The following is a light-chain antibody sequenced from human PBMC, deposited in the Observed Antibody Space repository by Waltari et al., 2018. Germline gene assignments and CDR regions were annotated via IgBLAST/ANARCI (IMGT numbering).Light chain of an antibody. CDR2: QDT. J-gene: IGLJ1*01. CDR1: KLEDKY. CDR3: QTWDDTTV. V-gene: IGLV3-1*01. Sequence: SYELTQPPSVSVSPGQTDPIYCSATKLEDKYVSWSQQKTGQPPVLVMYQDTKRPSGLPERFSGSHSGNTATLIISETRALDEAVYYCQTWDDTTVFGGGTTVSVL.